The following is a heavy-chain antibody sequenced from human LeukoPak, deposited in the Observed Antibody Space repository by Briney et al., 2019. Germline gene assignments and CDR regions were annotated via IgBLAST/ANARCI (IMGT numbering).Heavy chain of an antibody. Sequence: GGSLRLSCAASGFTFSSYWMSWVRQAPGKGLEWVANIKQDGSEKYYVDSVKDRLTISRDNAKNSLYLQMNSLRAEDTAVYYCARDQRYCSSSSCPWEPFDYWGQGTLVTVSS. V-gene: IGHV3-7*05. D-gene: IGHD2-2*01. J-gene: IGHJ4*02. CDR1: GFTFSSYW. CDR2: IKQDGSEK. CDR3: ARDQRYCSSSSCPWEPFDY.